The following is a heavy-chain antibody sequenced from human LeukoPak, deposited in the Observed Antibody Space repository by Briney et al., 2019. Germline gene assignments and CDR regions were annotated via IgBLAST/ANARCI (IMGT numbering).Heavy chain of an antibody. V-gene: IGHV4-39*07. Sequence: SETLSLTCSVSGGSISSSTYYWVWVRQTPEKGLEWIASINYSGTTCYNPSLKSRVTISVDTSKNQFSLKLSSVTAADTAVYYCAREGGGSYYSWFDYWGQGTLVTVSS. CDR3: AREGGGSYYSWFDY. CDR1: GGSISSSTYY. J-gene: IGHJ4*02. CDR2: INYSGTT. D-gene: IGHD1-26*01.